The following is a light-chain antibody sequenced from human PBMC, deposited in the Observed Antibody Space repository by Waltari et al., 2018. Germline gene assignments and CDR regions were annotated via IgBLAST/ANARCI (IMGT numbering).Light chain of an antibody. CDR2: AAS. Sequence: DIQMTQPPSSPLSSVGERVTTICRTRQNINSYLNWYQQKPGKAPKLLIYAASSLQSGVPSRFSGSRSGTDFTLTISSLQPEDFATYYCQQSYNTPRTFGQGTKVEIK. CDR1: QNINSY. V-gene: IGKV1-39*01. J-gene: IGKJ1*01. CDR3: QQSYNTPRT.